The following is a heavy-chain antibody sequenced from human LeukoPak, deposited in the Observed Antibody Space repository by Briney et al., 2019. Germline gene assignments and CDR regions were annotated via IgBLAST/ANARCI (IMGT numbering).Heavy chain of an antibody. J-gene: IGHJ4*02. CDR2: IDPSDSYT. V-gene: IGHV5-10-1*01. D-gene: IGHD3-10*01. Sequence: GESLKISWKGSGYSFTSYWISWVRQMPGKGLEGIRRIDPSDSYTNYSPSFQGHVTISADKSISTAYLQWSSLKASDTAMYYCARQVYYYGSGSYLDYWGQGTLVTVSS. CDR3: ARQVYYYGSGSYLDY. CDR1: GYSFTSYW.